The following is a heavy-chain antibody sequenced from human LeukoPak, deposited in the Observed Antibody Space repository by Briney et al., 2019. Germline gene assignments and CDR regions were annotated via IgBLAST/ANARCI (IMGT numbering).Heavy chain of an antibody. V-gene: IGHV3-20*04. J-gene: IGHJ3*02. CDR3: ARDLGSGWSDAFDI. CDR2: INWNGGST. D-gene: IGHD6-19*01. Sequence: GGSLRLSRAASGFTFDDYGMSWVRQAPGKGLEWVSGINWNGGSTGYADSVKGRFTISRDNAKNSLYLQMNSLRAEDTALYYCARDLGSGWSDAFDIWGQGTMVTVSS. CDR1: GFTFDDYG.